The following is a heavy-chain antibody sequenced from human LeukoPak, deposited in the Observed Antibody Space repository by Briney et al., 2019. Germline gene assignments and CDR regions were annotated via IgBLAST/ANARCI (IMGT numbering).Heavy chain of an antibody. J-gene: IGHJ4*02. CDR2: ICPGDSDT. D-gene: IGHD4-17*01. CDR3: AILSRDDYGDYVISWYFDY. CDR1: GYSFTSYW. Sequence: GESLKISCKGSGYSFTSYWIGWVRQMPGKGLEWMGIICPGDSDTRYSPSFQGQVTISADKSIGTAYLQWSSLKASDTAMYYCAILSRDDYGDYVISWYFDYWGQGTLVTVSS. V-gene: IGHV5-51*01.